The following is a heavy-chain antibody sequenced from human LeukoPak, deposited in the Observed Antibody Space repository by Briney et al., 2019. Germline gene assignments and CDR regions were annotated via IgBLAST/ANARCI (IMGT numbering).Heavy chain of an antibody. Sequence: GGSLRLSCAASGFTFSSYAMHWVRQAPGKGLEWVAAISYDGSNKYYADSVKGRFTISRDNSKNTLYLQMNSLRAEDTAVYYCARSSDEYYFDYWGQGTLVTVSS. CDR3: ARSSDEYYFDY. D-gene: IGHD3-22*01. CDR2: ISYDGSNK. V-gene: IGHV3-30*04. CDR1: GFTFSSYA. J-gene: IGHJ4*02.